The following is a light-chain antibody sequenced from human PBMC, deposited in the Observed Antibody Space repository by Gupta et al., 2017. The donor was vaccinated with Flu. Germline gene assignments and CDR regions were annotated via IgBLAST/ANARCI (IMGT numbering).Light chain of an antibody. CDR1: RSNIGAGYE. J-gene: IGLJ2*01. V-gene: IGLV1-40*01. CDR2: GHS. Sequence: SALPPSPSVSGAPGQRVTISCTGGRSNIGAGYEVHWYQQLPGKAPKVFIFGHSKRPSGVPERFSGSRSGTSASLAITGLQAEDEADYYCQSYDNTLGGWVFGGGTKLTVL. CDR3: QSYDNTLGGWV.